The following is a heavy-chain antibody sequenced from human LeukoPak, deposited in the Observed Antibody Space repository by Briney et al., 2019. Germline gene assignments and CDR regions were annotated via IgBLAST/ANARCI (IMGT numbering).Heavy chain of an antibody. CDR2: IYYSGST. D-gene: IGHD3-9*01. CDR1: GGSISSYY. Sequence: SETLSLTCTVSGGSISSYYWSWIRQPPGKGLEWIGYIYYSGSTNYNPSLKSRVTISVDTSKNQFSLKLSSVTAADTAVYYCAGIDYHILTGSLDYWGQGTLVTVSS. J-gene: IGHJ4*02. V-gene: IGHV4-59*01. CDR3: AGIDYHILTGSLDY.